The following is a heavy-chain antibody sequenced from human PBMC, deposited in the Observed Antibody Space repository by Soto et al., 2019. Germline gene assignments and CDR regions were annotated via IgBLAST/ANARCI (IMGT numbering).Heavy chain of an antibody. CDR1: GYTCTSYD. Sequence: ASVKVSCKASGYTCTSYDINWVLQATGQELEWMGWMNPNRGNTGYAQKFQGRVTMTRNTSISTAYMELSSLRSEDTAVYYCARRWVGAARPVIDYWGQVTLVTVSS. J-gene: IGHJ4*02. CDR2: MNPNRGNT. CDR3: ARRWVGAARPVIDY. V-gene: IGHV1-8*01. D-gene: IGHD6-6*01.